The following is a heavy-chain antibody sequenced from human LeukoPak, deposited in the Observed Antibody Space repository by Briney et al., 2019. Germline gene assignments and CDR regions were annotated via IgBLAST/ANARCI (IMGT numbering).Heavy chain of an antibody. CDR3: ARDFAYADWFDP. V-gene: IGHV3-21*01. CDR2: ISSSSSYI. J-gene: IGHJ5*02. Sequence: PGGSLRLSCAASGFTFSSYSMNWVRQAPGKGLEWVSSISSSSSYIYYADSVKGRFTISRDNAKNSLYLQMNSLRAGDTAVYYCARDFAYADWFDPWGQGTLVTVSS. CDR1: GFTFSSYS. D-gene: IGHD4-17*01.